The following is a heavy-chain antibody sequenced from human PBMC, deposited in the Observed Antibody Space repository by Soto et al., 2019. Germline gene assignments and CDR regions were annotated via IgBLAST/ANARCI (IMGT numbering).Heavy chain of an antibody. J-gene: IGHJ6*02. V-gene: IGHV1-69*12. D-gene: IGHD6-13*01. CDR3: ASEIAAATGYYYYGMDV. CDR1: GGTFSSYA. Sequence: QVQLVQSGAEVKKPGSSVKVSCKASGGTFSSYAISWVRQAPGQGLEWMGGIIPIFGTANYAQKFQGRVTITADESTSTAYMELSGLRSEDTAVYYCASEIAAATGYYYYGMDVWGQGTTVTVSS. CDR2: IIPIFGTA.